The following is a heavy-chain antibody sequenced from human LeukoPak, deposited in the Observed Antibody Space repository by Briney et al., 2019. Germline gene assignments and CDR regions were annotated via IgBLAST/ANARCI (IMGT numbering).Heavy chain of an antibody. J-gene: IGHJ6*02. V-gene: IGHV1-8*01. CDR2: MNPNSGNT. CDR3: ARVDTAMVDYYGMDV. CDR1: GYTFTSYD. Sequence: ASVTVSCKASGYTFTSYDINWVRQATGQGLEWMGWMNPNSGNTGYAQKFQGRVTMTRNTSISTAYMELSRLRSDDTAVYYCARVDTAMVDYYGMDVWGQGTTVTVSS. D-gene: IGHD5-18*01.